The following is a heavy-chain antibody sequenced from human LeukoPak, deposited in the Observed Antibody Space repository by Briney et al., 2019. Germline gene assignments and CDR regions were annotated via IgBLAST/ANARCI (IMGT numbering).Heavy chain of an antibody. CDR3: ARGTAMVLPYYYYGMDV. CDR2: TYYRSKWYN. V-gene: IGHV6-1*01. D-gene: IGHD5-18*01. Sequence: SRTLSLTCAISGDSVSSNSAAWNWIRQSPSRGLEWLGRTYYRSKWYNDYAVSVKSRITINPDTSKNQFSLQLNSVTPEDTAVYYCARGTAMVLPYYYYGMDVWGQGTTVTVSS. J-gene: IGHJ6*02. CDR1: GDSVSSNSAA.